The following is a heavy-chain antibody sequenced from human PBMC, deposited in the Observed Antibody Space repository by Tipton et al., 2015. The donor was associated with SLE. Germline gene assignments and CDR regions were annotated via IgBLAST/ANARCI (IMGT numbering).Heavy chain of an antibody. Sequence: TLSLTCTVSGGSIKISDYYWGWIRQSPEKGLEWIGSIYFTGYAYYNPSLKSRVTISLDTSKNQFSLNLNSVTAADTATYYCARVRGGWANDASDIWGQGTMVTVSS. CDR1: GGSIKISDYY. CDR2: IYFTGYA. J-gene: IGHJ3*02. D-gene: IGHD6-19*01. CDR3: ARVRGGWANDASDI. V-gene: IGHV4-39*07.